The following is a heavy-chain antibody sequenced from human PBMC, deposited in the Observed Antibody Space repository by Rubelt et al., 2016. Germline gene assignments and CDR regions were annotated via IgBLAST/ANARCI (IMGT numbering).Heavy chain of an antibody. CDR3: ARRPRVWLQPYYYYYGMDV. J-gene: IGHJ6*02. Sequence: QVQLQQWGAGLLKPSETLSLTCAVYGGSFSGYYWSWIRQPPGKGLEWIGEINHSGSTNYNPSLKSRVTISVDTSKNQFCRKLSSVTAADTAVYYCARRPRVWLQPYYYYYGMDVWGQGTTVTVSS. CDR2: INHSGST. CDR1: GGSFSGYY. D-gene: IGHD5-24*01. V-gene: IGHV4-34*01.